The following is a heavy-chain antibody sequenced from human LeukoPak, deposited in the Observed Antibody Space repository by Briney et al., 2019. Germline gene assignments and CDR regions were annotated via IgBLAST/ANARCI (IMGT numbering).Heavy chain of an antibody. V-gene: IGHV4-34*01. CDR1: GGSFSGYY. CDR3: ARGMGYCSGGSCYYYYYGMDV. Sequence: SETLSLTCAVYGGSFSGYYWSWTRQPPGKGLEWIGEINHSGSTNYNPSLKSRVTISVDTSKNQFSLKLSSVTAADTAVYYCARGMGYCSGGSCYYYYYGMDVWGKGTTVTVSS. D-gene: IGHD2-15*01. CDR2: INHSGST. J-gene: IGHJ6*04.